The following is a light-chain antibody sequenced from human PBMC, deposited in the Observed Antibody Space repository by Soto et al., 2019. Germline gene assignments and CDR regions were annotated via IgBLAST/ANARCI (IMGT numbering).Light chain of an antibody. Sequence: QSVLTQTPSASGTPGQRVTISCSGSSSNIGSNYVYWYQQLPGTAPKLLIHRNNQRPSGVPDRFSGSKSGTSASLAISGLRSEDEADYHCAAWDDSLSGRYVFGTGTKLTVL. CDR1: SSNIGSNY. CDR3: AAWDDSLSGRYV. V-gene: IGLV1-47*01. CDR2: RNN. J-gene: IGLJ1*01.